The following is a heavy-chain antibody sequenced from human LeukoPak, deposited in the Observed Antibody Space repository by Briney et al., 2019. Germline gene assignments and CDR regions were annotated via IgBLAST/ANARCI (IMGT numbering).Heavy chain of an antibody. Sequence: SETLSLTCTVSGGRITSHFWSWIRQPPGEGLEWIGNFYHAGNSNLNPSLKSRVTMSIDTSKNQFSLKLRSMTAADTAVYYCARDGPTSTAPFDYWGQGTLVTVSS. D-gene: IGHD1-26*01. V-gene: IGHV4-59*11. CDR2: FYHAGNS. CDR3: ARDGPTSTAPFDY. J-gene: IGHJ4*02. CDR1: GGRITSHF.